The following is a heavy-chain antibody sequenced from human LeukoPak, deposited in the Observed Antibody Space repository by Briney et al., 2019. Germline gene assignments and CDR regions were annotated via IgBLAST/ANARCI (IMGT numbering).Heavy chain of an antibody. CDR3: ARDWYGVTTDY. CDR2: ISAYNGNT. J-gene: IGHJ4*02. Sequence: ASVKVSCKTSGYTFTGYYIHWLRQAPGQGLEWMGWISAYNGNTNYAQKLQGRVTMTTDTSTSTAYMELRSLRSDDTAVYYCARDWYGVTTDYWGQGTLVTVSS. CDR1: GYTFTGYY. V-gene: IGHV1-18*04. D-gene: IGHD4-11*01.